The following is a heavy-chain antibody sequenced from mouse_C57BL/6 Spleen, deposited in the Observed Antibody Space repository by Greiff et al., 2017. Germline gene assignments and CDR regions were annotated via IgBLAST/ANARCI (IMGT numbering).Heavy chain of an antibody. J-gene: IGHJ4*01. Sequence: VQLQQSGPELVKPGASVKMSCKASGYTFTDYNMHWVKQSHGKSLEWIGYINPNNGGTSYNQKFKGKATLTVNKSSSTAYMELRSLTSEDSAVYYCARRAITTVVAHYYAMDYWGKGTSVTVSS. D-gene: IGHD1-1*01. CDR1: GYTFTDYN. V-gene: IGHV1-22*01. CDR3: ARRAITTVVAHYYAMDY. CDR2: INPNNGGT.